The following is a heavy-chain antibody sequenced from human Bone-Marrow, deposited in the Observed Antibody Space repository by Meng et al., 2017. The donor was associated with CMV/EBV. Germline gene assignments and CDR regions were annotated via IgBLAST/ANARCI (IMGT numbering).Heavy chain of an antibody. D-gene: IGHD6-13*01. V-gene: IGHV1-2*02. CDR3: ARDVGSIAAAGTLGFDY. Sequence: ASVKVSCKASGYTFTSYGISWVRQAPGQGLEWMGWISTYSGGTNYAQKFQGRVTMTRDTSISTAYMELSRLRSDDTAVYYCARDVGSIAAAGTLGFDYWGQGTLVTVSS. CDR2: ISTYSGGT. J-gene: IGHJ4*02. CDR1: GYTFTSYG.